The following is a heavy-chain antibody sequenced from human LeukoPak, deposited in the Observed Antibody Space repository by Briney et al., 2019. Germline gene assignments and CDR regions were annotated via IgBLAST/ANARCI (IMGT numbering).Heavy chain of an antibody. D-gene: IGHD7-27*01. CDR2: ISSSGSTI. J-gene: IGHJ4*02. V-gene: IGHV3-48*03. CDR3: ARDHGETFDY. Sequence: GGSLRLSCAASGFTLSSYEMNWVRQAPGKGLEWVSYISSSGSTIYYADSVKGRFTISRDNAKNSLYLQMNSLRAEDTAVYYCARDHGETFDYWGQGTLVTVSS. CDR1: GFTLSSYE.